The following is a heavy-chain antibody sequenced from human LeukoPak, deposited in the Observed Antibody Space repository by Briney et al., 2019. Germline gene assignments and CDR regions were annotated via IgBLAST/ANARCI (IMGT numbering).Heavy chain of an antibody. D-gene: IGHD2-21*01. CDR3: ARLVGIWGSGGWFDP. V-gene: IGHV5-51*01. CDR2: IYPGDSDT. CDR1: GYSFTSYW. J-gene: IGHJ5*02. Sequence: GESLKISCKGSGYSFTSYWIGWVRQMPGKGLEWMGIIYPGDSDTRYSPSFQGQVTISADKSNSTAYLQWSSLKASDTAMYYCARLVGIWGSGGWFDPWGQGTLVTVSS.